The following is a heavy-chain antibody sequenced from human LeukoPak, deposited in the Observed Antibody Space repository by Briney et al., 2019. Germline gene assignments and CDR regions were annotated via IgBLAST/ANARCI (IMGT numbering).Heavy chain of an antibody. CDR3: AKDLRGVHSYGPYYYYYMDV. D-gene: IGHD5-18*01. Sequence: PGGSLRLSCAASGFTFSSYAMSWVRQAPGKGLEWVSAISGSGGSTYYADSVKGRFTISRDNSKNTLYLQMNSLRAEDTAVYYCAKDLRGVHSYGPYYYYYMDVWGKGTTVTVSS. J-gene: IGHJ6*03. CDR2: ISGSGGST. CDR1: GFTFSSYA. V-gene: IGHV3-23*01.